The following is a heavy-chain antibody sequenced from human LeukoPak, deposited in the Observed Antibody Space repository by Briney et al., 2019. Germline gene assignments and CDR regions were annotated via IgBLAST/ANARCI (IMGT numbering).Heavy chain of an antibody. CDR3: ARGTSGGSCYSHLDS. Sequence: GGSLRLSCAASGFTFSNYAMIWVRQAPGKGLEWVSVMSGSGGSTYYVDSVKGRFTISRDNPKNTLYLQMNSLRAEDTAVYYCARGTSGGSCYSHLDSWGQGTPVTVSS. D-gene: IGHD2-15*01. V-gene: IGHV3-23*01. CDR2: MSGSGGST. CDR1: GFTFSNYA. J-gene: IGHJ4*02.